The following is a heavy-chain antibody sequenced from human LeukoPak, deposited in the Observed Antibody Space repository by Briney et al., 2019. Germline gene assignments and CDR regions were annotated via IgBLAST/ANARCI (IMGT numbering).Heavy chain of an antibody. J-gene: IGHJ4*02. CDR3: AKDHSYGFTTPDY. D-gene: IGHD5-18*01. V-gene: IGHV3-33*06. Sequence: GGSLRLSCAASGFTLSSYGMHWVRQAPGKGLEWVAVIWYDGRNKYYADSVKGRFTISRDNSKNTLYLQMNSLRAEDTAVYYCAKDHSYGFTTPDYWGQGTLVTVSS. CDR1: GFTLSSYG. CDR2: IWYDGRNK.